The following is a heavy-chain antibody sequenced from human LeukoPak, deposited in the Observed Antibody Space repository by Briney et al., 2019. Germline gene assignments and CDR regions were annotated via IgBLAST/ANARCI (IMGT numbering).Heavy chain of an antibody. V-gene: IGHV3-23*01. Sequence: PGGSLRLSCAASGFTLSNYVINWVRQAPGKGLEWASTISDSGGHTYYADSVKGRFTISRDNSNKMIFLQMDSLRVEDTAVYYCAKLWFGDLSRGQAKFDYWGQGTLVTVPA. D-gene: IGHD3-16*01. CDR3: AKLWFGDLSRGQAKFDY. CDR1: GFTLSNYV. J-gene: IGHJ4*02. CDR2: ISDSGGHT.